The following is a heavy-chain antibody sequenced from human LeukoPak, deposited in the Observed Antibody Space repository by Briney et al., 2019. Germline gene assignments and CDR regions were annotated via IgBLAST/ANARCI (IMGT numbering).Heavy chain of an antibody. V-gene: IGHV3-48*03. Sequence: GGSLRLSCAASGFTFSTYEMNWVRQAPGKGLEWVSYISSSGSTIYYADSVKGRFTISRDNAKNSLYLQMNSLRAEDTAVYYCARRGYNYGHVDYWGQGTLDTVSS. CDR1: GFTFSTYE. D-gene: IGHD5-18*01. CDR3: ARRGYNYGHVDY. J-gene: IGHJ4*02. CDR2: ISSSGSTI.